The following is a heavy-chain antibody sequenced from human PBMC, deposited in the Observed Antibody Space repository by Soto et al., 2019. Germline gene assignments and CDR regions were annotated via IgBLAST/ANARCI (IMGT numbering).Heavy chain of an antibody. V-gene: IGHV1-69*08. J-gene: IGHJ3*01. D-gene: IGHD3-3*01. CDR3: AREPGAGAYEFSFNF. CDR1: GGTFSSYT. CDR2: MIPILGIA. Sequence: QVQLVQSGAEVKKPGSSVKVSCKASGGTFSSYTINWVRQAPGQGLEWMGRMIPILGIANYSQKFQGRVTITADKSTRTASMKLSSLRSENTAVYSFAREPGAGAYEFSFNFWAHGTMFTVS.